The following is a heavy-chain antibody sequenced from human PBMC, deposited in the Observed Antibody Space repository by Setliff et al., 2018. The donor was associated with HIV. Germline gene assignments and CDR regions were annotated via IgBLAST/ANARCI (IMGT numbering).Heavy chain of an antibody. V-gene: IGHV4-34*01. J-gene: IGHJ4*02. Sequence: PSETLSLTCAVYSGSFSGYRWTWIRQPPGKGLEWIGEINHRGSTTYNPSLKSRLTISVGKSKNQFSLKLSSVTAADTAVYYCARVPYSSSWGTFDYWGQGTLVTVSS. CDR2: INHRGST. CDR3: ARVPYSSSWGTFDY. D-gene: IGHD6-6*01. CDR1: SGSFSGYR.